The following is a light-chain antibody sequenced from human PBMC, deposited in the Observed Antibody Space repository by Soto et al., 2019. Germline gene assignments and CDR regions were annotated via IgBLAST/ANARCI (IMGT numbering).Light chain of an antibody. CDR1: QSVSSN. V-gene: IGKV3-15*01. Sequence: EIVMTQSPATLSVSPGERATLSCRASQSVSSNLAWYQQKPGQAPRLLIYGASTRATGSPTRCSGSGSGTEFTLTISSVQSEDFAVYYCQQYYNWPPYTFGQGTKLEIK. CDR3: QQYYNWPPYT. J-gene: IGKJ2*01. CDR2: GAS.